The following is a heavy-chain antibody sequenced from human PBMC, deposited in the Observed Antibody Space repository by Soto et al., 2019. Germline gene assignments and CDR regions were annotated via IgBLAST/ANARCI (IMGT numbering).Heavy chain of an antibody. CDR2: INPSGGST. J-gene: IGHJ5*02. CDR1: GYTFTSYY. V-gene: IGHV1-46*03. CDR3: ARDKSVAVAGNWFDP. D-gene: IGHD6-19*01. Sequence: ASVKVSCKASGYTFTSYYMHWVRQAPGQGLEWMGIINPSGGSTSYAQKFQGRVTMTRDTSTSTAYMELSSLRSEDTAVYYCARDKSVAVAGNWFDPWGQGTLVTVSS.